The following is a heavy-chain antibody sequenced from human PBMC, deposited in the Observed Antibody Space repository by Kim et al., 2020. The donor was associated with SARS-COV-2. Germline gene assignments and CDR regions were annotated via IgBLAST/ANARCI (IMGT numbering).Heavy chain of an antibody. D-gene: IGHD1-26*01. CDR2: ISAYNGNT. CDR3: ARALRRGGSPYYYYGMDV. J-gene: IGHJ6*02. CDR1: GYTFTSYG. V-gene: IGHV1-18*01. Sequence: ASVKVSCKASGYTFTSYGISWVRQAPGQGLEWMGWISAYNGNTNYAQKLQGRVTMTTDTSTSTAYMELRSLRSDDTAVYYCARALRRGGSPYYYYGMDVWGQGTTVTVSS.